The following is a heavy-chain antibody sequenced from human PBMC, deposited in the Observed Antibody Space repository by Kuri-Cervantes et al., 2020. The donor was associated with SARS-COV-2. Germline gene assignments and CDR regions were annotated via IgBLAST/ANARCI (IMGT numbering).Heavy chain of an antibody. CDR2: IYYSGST. CDR1: GGSISSSSYY. D-gene: IGHD3-16*02. CDR3: ARGDTFGGVIASYNWFDP. J-gene: IGHJ5*02. Sequence: SETLSLTCTVSGGSISSSSYYWGWIRQPPGKGLEWIGSIYYSGSTYYNPSLKSRVTISVDTSKNQFSLKLSSVTAADTAVYYCARGDTFGGVIASYNWFDPWGQGTLVTVSS. V-gene: IGHV4-39*01.